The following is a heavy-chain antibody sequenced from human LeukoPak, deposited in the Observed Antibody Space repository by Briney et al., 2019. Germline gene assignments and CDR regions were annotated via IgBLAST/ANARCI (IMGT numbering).Heavy chain of an antibody. CDR1: GGSISSYY. CDR3: ARTTEGGYTYDYFYYYYMDV. V-gene: IGHV4-59*01. D-gene: IGHD5-18*01. Sequence: SETLSLTCTVSGGSISSYYWSWIRQPPGKGLEWIGYIYYSGSTNYNPSLKSRVTISVDTSKNQFSLKLSSVTAADTAVYYCARTTEGGYTYDYFYYYYMDVWGKGTTVTVSS. CDR2: IYYSGST. J-gene: IGHJ6*03.